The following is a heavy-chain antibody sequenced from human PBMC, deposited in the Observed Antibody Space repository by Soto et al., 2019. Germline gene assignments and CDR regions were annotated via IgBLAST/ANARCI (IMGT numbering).Heavy chain of an antibody. Sequence: QVQLVQSGSEVKKPGSSVRVSCKASGGTFSIYTISWVRQAPGQGLEWMGRVIPFLDITSYSQRFQGRVTISAXKXSTTAYMELSSLRSEDTAVYYCARDRDNSNWPNFDSWGQGTLVTVSS. CDR3: ARDRDNSNWPNFDS. J-gene: IGHJ4*02. D-gene: IGHD6-13*01. V-gene: IGHV1-69*02. CDR2: VIPFLDIT. CDR1: GGTFSIYT.